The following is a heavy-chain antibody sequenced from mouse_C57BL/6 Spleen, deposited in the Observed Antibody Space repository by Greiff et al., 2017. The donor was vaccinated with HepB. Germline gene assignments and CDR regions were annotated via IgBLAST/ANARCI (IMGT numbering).Heavy chain of an antibody. V-gene: IGHV1-62-2*01. CDR3: ARHEDAYYGNHGGFAY. Sequence: QVQLKESGAELVKPGASVKLSCKASGYTFTEYTIHWVKQRSGQGLEWIGWFYPGSGSIKYNEKFKDKATLTADKSSSTVYMELSRLTSEDSAVYFCARHEDAYYGNHGGFAYWGQGTLVTVSA. CDR2: FYPGSGSI. D-gene: IGHD2-10*01. CDR1: GYTFTEYT. J-gene: IGHJ3*01.